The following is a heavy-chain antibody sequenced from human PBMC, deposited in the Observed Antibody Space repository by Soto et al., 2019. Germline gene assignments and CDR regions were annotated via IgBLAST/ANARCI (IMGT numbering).Heavy chain of an antibody. J-gene: IGHJ4*02. CDR3: ARGTGYYDRSGYYGY. V-gene: IGHV1-2*04. D-gene: IGHD3-22*01. Sequence: VSVKVSCKASGYTFTGYYMHWARQAPGKGLEWMGWFNPNSGGTNYAQKFQGWVTMTRDTSISTAYMELSRLRSDDTAVYYCARGTGYYDRSGYYGYWGQGTLVTVSS. CDR2: FNPNSGGT. CDR1: GYTFTGYY.